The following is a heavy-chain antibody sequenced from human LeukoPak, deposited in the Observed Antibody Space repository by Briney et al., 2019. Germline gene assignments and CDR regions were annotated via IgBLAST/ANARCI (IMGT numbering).Heavy chain of an antibody. CDR2: IRYDGSNK. CDR1: GFTFSSYG. Sequence: GSLRLSCAASGFTFSSYGMHWVRQAPGKGLEWVAFIRYDGSNKYYADSVKGRFTISRDNSKNTLYLQMNSLRAEDTAVYYCAKDLEGSGSFNFDYWGQGTLVTVSS. D-gene: IGHD3-10*01. V-gene: IGHV3-30*02. CDR3: AKDLEGSGSFNFDY. J-gene: IGHJ4*02.